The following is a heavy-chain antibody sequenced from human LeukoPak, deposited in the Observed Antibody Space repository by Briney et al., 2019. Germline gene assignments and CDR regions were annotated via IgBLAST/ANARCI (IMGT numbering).Heavy chain of an antibody. J-gene: IGHJ4*02. CDR2: IRSKANSYAT. CDR1: GFTFSGSA. CDR3: TRRGRGSSSSWESFDY. V-gene: IGHV3-73*01. Sequence: PGGSLRLSCAASGFTFSGSAMHWVRQASGKGLEWVGRIRSKANSYATAYAASVKGGFTISRDDSKNTAYLQMNSLKTEDTAVYYCTRRGRGSSSSWESFDYWGQGTLVTVSS. D-gene: IGHD6-13*01.